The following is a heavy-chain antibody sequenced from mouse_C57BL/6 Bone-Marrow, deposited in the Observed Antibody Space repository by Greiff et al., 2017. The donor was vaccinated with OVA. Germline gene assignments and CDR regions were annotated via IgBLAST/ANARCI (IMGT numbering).Heavy chain of an antibody. CDR2: ISYDGSN. CDR3: ARDYWYFDV. Sequence: ESGPGLVKPSQSLSLTCSVTGYSITSGYYWNWIRQFPGNKLEWMGYISYDGSNNYNPSLKNRISITRNTSNNQFFLKLNSVTTEDPATYYCARDYWYFDVWGTGTTVTVSS. V-gene: IGHV3-6*01. J-gene: IGHJ1*03. CDR1: GYSITSGYY.